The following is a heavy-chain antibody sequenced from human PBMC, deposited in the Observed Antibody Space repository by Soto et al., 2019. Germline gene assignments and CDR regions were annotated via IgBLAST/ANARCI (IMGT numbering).Heavy chain of an antibody. V-gene: IGHV1-24*01. D-gene: IGHD3-22*01. Sequence: ASVKVSCKVSGYTLTELSMHWARQAPGKGLEWMGGFDPEDGETIYAQKFQGRVTMTEDTSTDTAYMELSSLRSEDTAVYYCATELISPGSGYYYYFDYWGQGTLVTVSS. CDR2: FDPEDGET. CDR3: ATELISPGSGYYYYFDY. J-gene: IGHJ4*02. CDR1: GYTLTELS.